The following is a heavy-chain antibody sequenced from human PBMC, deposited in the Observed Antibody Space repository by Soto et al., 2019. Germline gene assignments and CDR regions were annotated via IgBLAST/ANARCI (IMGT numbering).Heavy chain of an antibody. D-gene: IGHD2-15*01. CDR3: AKRTVVWYFDL. J-gene: IGHJ2*01. CDR1: GFTFSSYA. Sequence: EVQLLESGGGLVQPGGSLRLSCAASGFTFSSYAMNWFRQAPGKGLEWVSVISGSGGSTYYADAVKGRFTISRDNSKNTLYLQMNSLRAEDTAVYYCAKRTVVWYFDLWGRGTLVTVSS. V-gene: IGHV3-23*01. CDR2: ISGSGGST.